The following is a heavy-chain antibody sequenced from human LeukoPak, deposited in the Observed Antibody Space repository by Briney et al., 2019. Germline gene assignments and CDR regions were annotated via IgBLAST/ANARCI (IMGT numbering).Heavy chain of an antibody. CDR1: GGSFSGYY. CDR3: ARAIEVGAMTPFDY. J-gene: IGHJ4*02. CDR2: INHSGST. D-gene: IGHD1-26*01. V-gene: IGHV4-34*01. Sequence: SETLSLTCAVYGGSFSGYYWSWIRQPPGKGLEWIGEINHSGSTNYNPSLKSRVTISVDTSKNQFSLKLTSVTAADTAVYYCARAIEVGAMTPFDYWGQGTLVTVSS.